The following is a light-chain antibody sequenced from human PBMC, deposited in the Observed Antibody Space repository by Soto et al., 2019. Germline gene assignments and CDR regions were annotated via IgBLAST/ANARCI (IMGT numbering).Light chain of an antibody. CDR3: QQTYSTPAFT. V-gene: IGKV1-39*01. J-gene: IGKJ2*01. CDR2: GAS. CDR1: QSIGTY. Sequence: DIQMTQPPSSLSASVGDRVTITCRASQSIGTYLNWYQHKPGKAPKLLIFGASNLQSGVSSGFSGSGSGSEFILTISSLQPEDFATYYCQQTYSTPAFTFGQGTKLEIK.